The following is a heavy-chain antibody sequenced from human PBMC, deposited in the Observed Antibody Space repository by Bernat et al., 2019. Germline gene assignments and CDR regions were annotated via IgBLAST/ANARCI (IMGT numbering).Heavy chain of an antibody. CDR1: GFTVSGSA. CDR2: IRSKANSYAT. J-gene: IGHJ3*02. D-gene: IGHD3-9*01. V-gene: IGHV3-73*01. CDR3: TRFPYDIEGSFDI. Sequence: EVQWVECFFFFCQPGGSLKLSFFASGFTVSGSAMHWVCQASGKGLEWVGRIRSKANSYATAYAASVKGRFTISRDDSKNTAYLQLNSLKTEDTAVYYCTRFPYDIEGSFDIWGQGTMVTVSS.